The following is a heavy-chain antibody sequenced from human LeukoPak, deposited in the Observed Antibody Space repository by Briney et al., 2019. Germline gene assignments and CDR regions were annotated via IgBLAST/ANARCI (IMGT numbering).Heavy chain of an antibody. D-gene: IGHD2-15*01. Sequence: ASVKVSCKASGYTFTSYDINWVRQAIGQGLEWMGWMNPNIGNTGYSQTFQGRDTMTRNTSLSTAYMELSSLRSEDTAVYYCARGAESATRDLDFWGQGTLVTVSS. CDR3: ARGAESATRDLDF. J-gene: IGHJ4*02. V-gene: IGHV1-8*01. CDR2: MNPNIGNT. CDR1: GYTFTSYD.